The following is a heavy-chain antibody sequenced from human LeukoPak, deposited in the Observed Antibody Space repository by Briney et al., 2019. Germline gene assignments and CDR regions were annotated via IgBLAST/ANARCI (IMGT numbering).Heavy chain of an antibody. CDR2: IYYSGST. Sequence: SETLSLTCTVSGGSISSSSYYWGWIRQPPGKGLEWIGSIYYSGSTHYNPSLKSRVTISVDTSKNQFSLKLSSVTAADTAVYYCARHREGYDSSGYSDYWGQGTLVTVSS. CDR1: GGSISSSSYY. D-gene: IGHD3-22*01. J-gene: IGHJ4*02. V-gene: IGHV4-39*01. CDR3: ARHREGYDSSGYSDY.